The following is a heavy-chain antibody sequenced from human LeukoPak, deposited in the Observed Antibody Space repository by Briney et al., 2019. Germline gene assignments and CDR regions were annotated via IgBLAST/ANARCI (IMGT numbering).Heavy chain of an antibody. J-gene: IGHJ5*02. CDR2: IRYDGSNK. V-gene: IGHV3-30*02. D-gene: IGHD3-22*01. CDR1: GFTFSSYG. CDR3: AKDGYYYDSSGYHNWFDP. Sequence: GGSLRLSCAASGFTFSSYGMHWVRQAPGKGLEWVALIRYDGSNKYYADSVKGRFTISRDNSKNTLYLQMNSLRAEDTAVYYCAKDGYYYDSSGYHNWFDPWGQGTLVTVSS.